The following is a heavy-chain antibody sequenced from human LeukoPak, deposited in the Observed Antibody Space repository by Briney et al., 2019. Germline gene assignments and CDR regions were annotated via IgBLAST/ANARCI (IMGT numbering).Heavy chain of an antibody. CDR2: IYSGGST. D-gene: IGHD3-9*01. CDR1: GFTVSSNY. J-gene: IGHJ4*02. Sequence: GGSLRLSCAASGFTVSSNYMTWVRQAPGQGLEWGSVIYSGGSTYYANSVKGRFTISRDNSKNTLYLQMNSPRAEDTAVYYCAREDYDILTGYYSFFDYWGQGTLVTVSS. CDR3: AREDYDILTGYYSFFDY. V-gene: IGHV3-66*01.